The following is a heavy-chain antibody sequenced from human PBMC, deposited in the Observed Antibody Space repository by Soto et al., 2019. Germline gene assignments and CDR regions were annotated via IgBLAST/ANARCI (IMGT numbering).Heavy chain of an antibody. Sequence: EVQLLESGGGLVQPGGSLRLSCAASGFKFSNYAMSWVRQAPGKGPEWVSFITSSGNGTYYADSVKGRFTIPRDNSKNTLYVQMNNLRAEDTAIYYCAKRFFGSGSPPGAFDVWGPGTMVTVSS. D-gene: IGHD3-10*01. J-gene: IGHJ3*01. V-gene: IGHV3-23*05. CDR2: ITSSGNGT. CDR1: GFKFSNYA. CDR3: AKRFFGSGSPPGAFDV.